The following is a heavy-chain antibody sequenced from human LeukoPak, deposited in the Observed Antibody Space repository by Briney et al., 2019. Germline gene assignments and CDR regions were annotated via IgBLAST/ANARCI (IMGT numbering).Heavy chain of an antibody. J-gene: IGHJ4*02. D-gene: IGHD6-19*01. CDR3: TGGSGWYSPDY. V-gene: IGHV3-73*01. CDR2: IGNKANSYAT. CDR1: GFTFSGSV. Sequence: GGSLRLSCAASGFTFSGSVMHWVRQASGKGLEWVGRIGNKANSYATVYAASVKGRFTISRDDSKNTAYLQMNSLKTEDTAVYYCTGGSGWYSPDYWGQGTLVTVSA.